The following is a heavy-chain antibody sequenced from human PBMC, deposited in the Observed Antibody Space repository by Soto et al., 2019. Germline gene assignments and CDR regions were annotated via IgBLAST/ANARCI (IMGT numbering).Heavy chain of an antibody. D-gene: IGHD1-26*01. Sequence: SDTLSLTCAVSGGSVSSIHWWTWVRQPPGKGLEWIGYIYHGGSTNYNPSLKGRVTISVGTSKNQFSLKLSSVTAADTAVYYCARCLFSYGARFDPWGQGTLVTVSS. V-gene: IGHV4-4*02. CDR3: ARCLFSYGARFDP. CDR2: IYHGGST. CDR1: GGSVSSIHW. J-gene: IGHJ5*02.